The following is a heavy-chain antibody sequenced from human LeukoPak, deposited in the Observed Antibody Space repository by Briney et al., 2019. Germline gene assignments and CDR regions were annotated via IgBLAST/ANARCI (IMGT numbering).Heavy chain of an antibody. CDR3: AKVMPPGRIRFYSYYMDV. Sequence: GGSLRLSCAASGFTFSSNAMSWVRQAPGKGLEWVAFIRFDGSNEYYADSVKGRFTISRDKSKNTLSLQMNGLRVEDTALYYCAKVMPPGRIRFYSYYMDVWGKGTTVTVS. V-gene: IGHV3-30*02. CDR2: IRFDGSNE. CDR1: GFTFSSNA. J-gene: IGHJ6*03. D-gene: IGHD2-15*01.